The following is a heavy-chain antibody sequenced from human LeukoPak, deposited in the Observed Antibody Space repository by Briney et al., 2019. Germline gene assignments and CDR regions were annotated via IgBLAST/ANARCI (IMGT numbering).Heavy chain of an antibody. V-gene: IGHV1-3*01. CDR1: GYTFTSYA. J-gene: IGHJ4*02. CDR2: INAGNGNT. CDR3: AREDSSSNRDYFDY. D-gene: IGHD6-6*01. Sequence: ASVKVSCKASGYTFTSYAMHWVRQAPGQRLEWMGWINAGNGNTKYSQKFQGRVTITRDTSASTAYMELSSLRSEDTAVYYCAREDSSSNRDYFDYWGQGTLVTVSS.